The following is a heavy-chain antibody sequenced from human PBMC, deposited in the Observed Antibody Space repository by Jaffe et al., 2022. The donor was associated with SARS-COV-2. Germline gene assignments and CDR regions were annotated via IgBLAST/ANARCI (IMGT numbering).Heavy chain of an antibody. CDR2: IKEDGSEK. CDR3: ARVQNPMTRYYDILTGYYDDYYYYMDV. V-gene: IGHV3-7*01. J-gene: IGHJ6*03. D-gene: IGHD3-9*01. Sequence: DVQLVDSGGGLVQPGGSLKLSCAASGFTFSRYWMSWVRLAPGKGLEWVANIKEDGSEKYYVDSVKGRFTISRDNAKNSLYLQMNSLRAEDTAVYYCARVQNPMTRYYDILTGYYDDYYYYMDVWGKGTTVTVSS. CDR1: GFTFSRYW.